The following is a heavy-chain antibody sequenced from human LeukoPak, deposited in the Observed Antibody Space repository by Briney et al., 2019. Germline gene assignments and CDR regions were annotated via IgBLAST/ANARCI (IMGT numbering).Heavy chain of an antibody. D-gene: IGHD3-10*01. J-gene: IGHJ3*02. Sequence: PGGSLRLSCAAAGLTFSSYWMSWVRQAPGKGLEWVANIKQDGSEKYYVDSVKGRFTISRDNAKNSLYLQMNSLRAEDTAVYYCARALDTMVRGGETRDAFDIWGQGTMVTVSS. V-gene: IGHV3-7*01. CDR1: GLTFSSYW. CDR3: ARALDTMVRGGETRDAFDI. CDR2: IKQDGSEK.